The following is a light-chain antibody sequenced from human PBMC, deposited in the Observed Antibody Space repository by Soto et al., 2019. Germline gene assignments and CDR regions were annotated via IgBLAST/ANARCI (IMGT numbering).Light chain of an antibody. CDR1: QDIGNY. CDR2: DAS. CDR3: QQYDTLPPYT. J-gene: IGKJ2*01. Sequence: TQSPGTLSLSPGERATIACQANQDIGNYLNWYQQKPGKAPRLLIYDASNLEIGVPSRFSGSGSGTDFTFTISNLQPEDIATYYCQQYDTLPPYTFGQGTKVDIK. V-gene: IGKV1-33*01.